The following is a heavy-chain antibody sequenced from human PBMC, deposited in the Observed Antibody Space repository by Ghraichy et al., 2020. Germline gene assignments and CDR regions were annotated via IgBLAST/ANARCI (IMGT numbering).Heavy chain of an antibody. V-gene: IGHV4-34*01. CDR3: ARGGRAGTTDLDY. J-gene: IGHJ4*02. CDR2: INHSGST. Sequence: SETLSLTCAVYGGSFSGYYWSWIRQPPGKGLEWIGEINHSGSTNYNPSLKSRVTISVDTSKNQFSLKLSSVTAADTAVYYCARGGRAGTTDLDYWGQGTLVTVSS. CDR1: GGSFSGYY. D-gene: IGHD1-7*01.